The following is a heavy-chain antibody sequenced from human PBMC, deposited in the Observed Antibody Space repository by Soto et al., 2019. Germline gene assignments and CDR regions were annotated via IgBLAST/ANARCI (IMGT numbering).Heavy chain of an antibody. D-gene: IGHD6-13*01. CDR1: GFTFSSYG. Sequence: QVQLVESGGGVVQPGRSLRLSCAASGFTFSSYGMHWVRQAPGKGLEWVAVIWYDGSNKYYADSVKGRFTISRDNSKNTLYLQMNRLRAEDTAVYYCARDWDSSSWYTWGYYFDYWGQGTLVTVSS. CDR2: IWYDGSNK. V-gene: IGHV3-33*01. J-gene: IGHJ4*02. CDR3: ARDWDSSSWYTWGYYFDY.